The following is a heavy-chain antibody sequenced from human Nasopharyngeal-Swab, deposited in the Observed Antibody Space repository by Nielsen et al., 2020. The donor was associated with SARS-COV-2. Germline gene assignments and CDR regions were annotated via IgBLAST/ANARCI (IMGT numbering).Heavy chain of an antibody. Sequence: WIRQPPGKGLEWVSSISSSSSYIYYADSVKGRFTISRDNSKNTLYLQMNSLRAEDTAVYYCARDGLDCSGGSCYSWAYYYYGMDVWGQGTTVTVSS. V-gene: IGHV3-21*01. CDR3: ARDGLDCSGGSCYSWAYYYYGMDV. D-gene: IGHD2-15*01. J-gene: IGHJ6*02. CDR2: ISSSSSYI.